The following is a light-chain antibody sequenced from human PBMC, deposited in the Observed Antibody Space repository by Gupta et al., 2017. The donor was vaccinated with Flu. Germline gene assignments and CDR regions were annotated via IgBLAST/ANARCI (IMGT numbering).Light chain of an antibody. CDR3: QQSTNLPFT. J-gene: IGKJ4*01. CDR1: QNVDDK. Sequence: VLTQSPDLQFVTPKEKVTLTCRASQNVDDKLNRYQQRGDQTPRLLIKFSSQTVSGLPSRFTGSGSGTLFILTIEGLEAEDAATYYCQQSTNLPFTFGGGTKVEIK. V-gene: IGKV6-21*01. CDR2: FSS.